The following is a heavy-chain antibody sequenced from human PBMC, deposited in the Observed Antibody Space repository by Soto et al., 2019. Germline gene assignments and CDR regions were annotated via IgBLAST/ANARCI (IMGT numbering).Heavy chain of an antibody. J-gene: IGHJ4*02. CDR1: GFTFSSYA. V-gene: IGHV3-23*01. CDR2: ISGSGGRT. Sequence: EVQLLESGGGLVQPGGSLRLSCAASGFTFSSYAMSWVRQAPGKGLEWVSVISGSGGRTHYADSVQGRFTISRDNSKNTLYVQMNSLRVEDTAVYYCAKFSYDFWCGYALYFDYWGQGTLVTVSS. CDR3: AKFSYDFWCGYALYFDY. D-gene: IGHD3-3*01.